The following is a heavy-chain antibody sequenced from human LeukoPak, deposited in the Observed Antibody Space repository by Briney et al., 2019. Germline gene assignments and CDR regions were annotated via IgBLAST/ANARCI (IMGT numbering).Heavy chain of an antibody. J-gene: IGHJ6*03. CDR2: IREDGNEK. Sequence: PGGSLRLSCSASGFTFSSYWMSWVRQTTGKGLECVAKIREDGNEKFYVDSVKGRFTISRDNAKNSVYLQMNSLRVEDTAVYYCARDLGERIAAAGIPPGTNYYYYYYMDVWGKGTTVTVSS. D-gene: IGHD6-13*01. CDR1: GFTFSSYW. CDR3: ARDLGERIAAAGIPPGTNYYYYYYMDV. V-gene: IGHV3-7*01.